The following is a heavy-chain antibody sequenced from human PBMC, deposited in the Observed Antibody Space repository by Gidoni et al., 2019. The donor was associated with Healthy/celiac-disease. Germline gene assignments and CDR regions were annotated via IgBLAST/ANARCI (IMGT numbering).Heavy chain of an antibody. CDR1: GFTFDDYA. V-gene: IGHV3-9*01. Sequence: EVQLVESGGGLVQPGRSLRLSCAASGFTFDDYAMHWVRQAPGKGLEWVSGISWNSGSKGYADYVKGRFTISRDNAKNSLYLQMNSLRAEDTALYYCAKGVSYWSGYPDYWGQGTLVTVFS. D-gene: IGHD3-3*01. CDR3: AKGVSYWSGYPDY. CDR2: ISWNSGSK. J-gene: IGHJ4*02.